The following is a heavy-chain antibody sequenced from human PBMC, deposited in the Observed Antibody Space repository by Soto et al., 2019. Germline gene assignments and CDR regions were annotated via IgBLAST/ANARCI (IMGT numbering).Heavy chain of an antibody. D-gene: IGHD6-19*01. Sequence: QLQLQESGPGLVKPSETLSLTCTVSGGSISRSSYYWGWIRQPPGKGLEWIGSIYYSGSTYYNPFLKGRVTISVDTSKNQFSRQLSSVTAAYTAVYYCARQENVAVAVRPVDYWGQGTLVTVSS. CDR1: GGSISRSSYY. V-gene: IGHV4-39*01. CDR3: ARQENVAVAVRPVDY. J-gene: IGHJ4*02. CDR2: IYYSGST.